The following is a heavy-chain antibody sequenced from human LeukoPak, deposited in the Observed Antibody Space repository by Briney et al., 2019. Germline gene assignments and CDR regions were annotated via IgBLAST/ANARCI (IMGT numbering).Heavy chain of an antibody. CDR1: GGTFSSYA. J-gene: IGHJ5*02. D-gene: IGHD3-22*01. Sequence: ASVKVSCTASGGTFSSYAISWVRQAPGQGLEWMGGIIPIFGTANYAQKFQGRVTITADESTSTAYMELSSLRSEDTAVYYCARGSTYYYDSSGFYDPWGQGTLVTVSS. V-gene: IGHV1-69*13. CDR2: IIPIFGTA. CDR3: ARGSTYYYDSSGFYDP.